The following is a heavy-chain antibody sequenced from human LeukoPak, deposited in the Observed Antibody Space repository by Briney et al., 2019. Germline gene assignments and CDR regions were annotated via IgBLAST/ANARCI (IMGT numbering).Heavy chain of an antibody. CDR2: IYYSGST. CDR3: ARHPMVRGVIVNWFDL. V-gene: IGHV4-39*01. CDR1: GGSISSSNYS. Sequence: PSETLSLTCTVSGGSISSSNYSWGWIRQPPGKGLEWIGTIYYSGSTYYNPSLKSRVTISVDTSKNQFSLRLSSVTAADTAVYYCARHPMVRGVIVNWFDLWGQGTLVTVSS. J-gene: IGHJ5*02. D-gene: IGHD3-10*01.